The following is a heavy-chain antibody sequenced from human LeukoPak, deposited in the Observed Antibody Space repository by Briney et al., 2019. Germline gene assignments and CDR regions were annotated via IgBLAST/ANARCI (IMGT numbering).Heavy chain of an antibody. CDR3: ARGYPTLGYCSGGSCYRRINWFDP. V-gene: IGHV4-34*01. J-gene: IGHJ5*02. CDR1: GGSFSGYY. CDR2: INHSGST. Sequence: SETLSLTCAVYGGSFSGYYWSWVRQPPGKGLEWIGEINHSGSTNYNPSLTSRVTISVDTSKNQFSLKLSSVTAADTAVYYCARGYPTLGYCSGGSCYRRINWFDPWGQGTLVTVSS. D-gene: IGHD2-15*01.